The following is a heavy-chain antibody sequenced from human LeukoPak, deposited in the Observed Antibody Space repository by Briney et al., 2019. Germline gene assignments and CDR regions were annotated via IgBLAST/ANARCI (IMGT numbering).Heavy chain of an antibody. Sequence: SETLSLTCTVFGGSISSYYWSWIRQPPGKGLEWIAYISDIGSINYNPSLKSRVTISLDTSKNQFSLKLSSVTAADTAVYYCAGHHPRNTVDFWGQGTLVTVSS. CDR1: GGSISSYY. V-gene: IGHV4-59*08. CDR2: ISDIGSI. D-gene: IGHD2/OR15-2a*01. CDR3: AGHHPRNTVDF. J-gene: IGHJ4*02.